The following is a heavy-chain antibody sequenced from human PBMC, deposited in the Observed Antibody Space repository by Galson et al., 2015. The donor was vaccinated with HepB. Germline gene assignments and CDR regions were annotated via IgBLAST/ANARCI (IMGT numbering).Heavy chain of an antibody. D-gene: IGHD6-19*01. Sequence: SLRLSCAASGFIFDDYAMHWVRQAPGKGLEWVSGISWNSGSIGYADSVKGRFTISRDNAKNSLYLQMNSLRAEDTALYYCAKVRRPWLTPPGSDGFDIWGQGTLVTVSS. CDR3: AKVRRPWLTPPGSDGFDI. CDR2: ISWNSGSI. J-gene: IGHJ3*02. V-gene: IGHV3-9*01. CDR1: GFIFDDYA.